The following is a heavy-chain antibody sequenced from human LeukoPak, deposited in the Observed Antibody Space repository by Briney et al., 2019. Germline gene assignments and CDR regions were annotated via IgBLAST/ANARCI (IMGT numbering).Heavy chain of an antibody. Sequence: GGSLRLSCAVSGPTVNTNYMSWVRQAPGKGLEWVSHISSSGSAKYYADSVKGRFTISRDNAKNSLYLQMNSLRDEDTAVFYCASGSGHWGQGTLVTVSS. J-gene: IGHJ4*02. CDR3: ASGSGH. D-gene: IGHD2-2*03. CDR1: GPTVNTNY. CDR2: ISSSGSAK. V-gene: IGHV3-48*02.